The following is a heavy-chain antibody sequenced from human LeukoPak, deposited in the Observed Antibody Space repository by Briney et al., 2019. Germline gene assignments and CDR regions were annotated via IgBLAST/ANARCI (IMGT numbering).Heavy chain of an antibody. V-gene: IGHV1-46*01. CDR2: INPSGGST. CDR1: GYTFTSYY. CDR3: ARAMRTSYSSSSGYYYYMDV. D-gene: IGHD6-6*01. J-gene: IGHJ6*03. Sequence: GASVKVSCKASGYTFTSYYMHWVRQAPGQGLEWMGIINPSGGSTSYAQKFQGRVTMTRDTSTSTVYMELSSLRSEDTAVYYCARAMRTSYSSSSGYYYYMDVWGKGTTVTVSS.